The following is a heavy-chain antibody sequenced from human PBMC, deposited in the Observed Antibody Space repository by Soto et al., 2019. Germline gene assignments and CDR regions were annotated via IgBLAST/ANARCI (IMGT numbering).Heavy chain of an antibody. CDR3: ARVLGGYDFRFDY. J-gene: IGHJ4*01. V-gene: IGHV4-31*03. CDR2: IYYSGST. CDR1: GGSISSGGYY. Sequence: SETLSLTCTVSGGSISSGGYYWSWIRQHPGKGLEWIGYIYYSGSTYYNPSLKSRVTISVDTSKNQFSLKLSSVTAADTAVYYCARVLGGYDFRFDYWGHGSLVTGSS. D-gene: IGHD5-12*01.